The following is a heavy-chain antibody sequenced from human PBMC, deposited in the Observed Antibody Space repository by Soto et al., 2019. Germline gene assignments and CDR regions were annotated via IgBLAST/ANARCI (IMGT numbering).Heavy chain of an antibody. CDR2: INPSGGST. CDR3: ARVNYYASGSYYYYHMDV. J-gene: IGHJ6*02. D-gene: IGHD3-10*01. Sequence: ASVKVSCKASGYTFTSYYMHWVRQAPGQGLEWMGIINPSGGSTSYAQKFQGRVTMTRDTSTSTAYMELRSLRSDDTAVYYCARVNYYASGSYYYYHMDVWGQGTTVTVSS. V-gene: IGHV1-46*01. CDR1: GYTFTSYY.